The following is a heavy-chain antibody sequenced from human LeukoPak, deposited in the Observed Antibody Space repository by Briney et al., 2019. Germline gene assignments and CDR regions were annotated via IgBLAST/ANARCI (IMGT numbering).Heavy chain of an antibody. CDR3: AREGDTAMVTPWFDP. D-gene: IGHD5-18*01. Sequence: ASVKVSCKASGYTFTSYYMHWVRQAPGQRLEWMGIINPSGGSTSYAQKFQGRVTMTRDMSTSTVYMELSSLRSEDTAVHYCAREGDTAMVTPWFDPWGQGTLVTVSS. CDR1: GYTFTSYY. V-gene: IGHV1-46*01. CDR2: INPSGGST. J-gene: IGHJ5*02.